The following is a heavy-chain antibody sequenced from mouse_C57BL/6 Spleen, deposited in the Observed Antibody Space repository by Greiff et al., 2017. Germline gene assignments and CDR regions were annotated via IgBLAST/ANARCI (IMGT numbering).Heavy chain of an antibody. CDR3: ARSDGYYLYAMDY. Sequence: QVQLQQPGAELVMPGASVKLSCKASGYTFTSYWMHWVKQRPGQGLEWIGEIDPSDSYTNYNQKFKGKSTLTVDKSSSTAYMQLSSLTSEDSAVYYCARSDGYYLYAMDYWGKGTSVTVSS. V-gene: IGHV1-69*01. CDR2: IDPSDSYT. CDR1: GYTFTSYW. J-gene: IGHJ4*01. D-gene: IGHD2-3*01.